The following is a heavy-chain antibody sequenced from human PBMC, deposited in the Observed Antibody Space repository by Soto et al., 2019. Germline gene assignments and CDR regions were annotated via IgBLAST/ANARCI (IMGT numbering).Heavy chain of an antibody. D-gene: IGHD3-3*01. CDR2: ISSSSSYI. CDR1: GFTFSSYS. V-gene: IGHV3-21*01. Sequence: GGSLRLSCAASGFTFSSYSMNWVRQAPGKGLEWVSSISSSSSYIYYADTVKGRFTISRDNAKNSLYLQMNSLRAEDTVLYYCARFTIFGVPTEAFDIWGQGTMVTVSS. CDR3: ARFTIFGVPTEAFDI. J-gene: IGHJ3*02.